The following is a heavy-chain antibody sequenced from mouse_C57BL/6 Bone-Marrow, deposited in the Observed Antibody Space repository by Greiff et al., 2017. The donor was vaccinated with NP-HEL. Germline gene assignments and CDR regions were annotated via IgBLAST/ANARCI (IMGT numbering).Heavy chain of an antibody. D-gene: IGHD1-1*01. CDR2: ISSGGSYT. J-gene: IGHJ2*01. CDR1: GFTFSSYG. CDR3: ARPLFYYYGSFDY. Sequence: DVKLQESGGDLVKPGGSLKLSCAASGFTFSSYGMSWVRQTPDKRLEWVATISSGGSYTYYPASVKGRFTISRDNAKNTLYLQMSSLKSEDTAMYYCARPLFYYYGSFDYWGQGTTLTVSS. V-gene: IGHV5-6*02.